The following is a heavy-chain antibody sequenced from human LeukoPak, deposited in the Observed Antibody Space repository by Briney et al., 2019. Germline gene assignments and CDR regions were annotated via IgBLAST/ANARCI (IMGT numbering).Heavy chain of an antibody. D-gene: IGHD3-9*01. CDR3: AREGYYDILTGYYRSSAFDI. CDR1: GGTFSSYA. J-gene: IGHJ3*02. V-gene: IGHV1-69*05. CDR2: IIPIFGTA. Sequence: SVKVSCKASGGTFSSYAISWVRQAPGQGLEWMGRIIPIFGTANYAQKFQGRVTITTDESTSTVYMELSSLRSEDTAVYYCAREGYYDILTGYYRSSAFDIWGQGTMVTVSS.